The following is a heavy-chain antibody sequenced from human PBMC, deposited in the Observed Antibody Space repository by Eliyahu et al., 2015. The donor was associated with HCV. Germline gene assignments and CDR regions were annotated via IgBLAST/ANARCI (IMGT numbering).Heavy chain of an antibody. J-gene: IGHJ6*02. CDR3: ARLRVGAAKRDYYYYGMDV. V-gene: IGHV4-59*12. CDR2: IYYSGST. Sequence: QVQLQESGPGLVKPSETLSLTCTVSGGSISSYYWSWIRQPPGKGLEWIGYIYYSGSTNYNPSLKSRVTISVDTSKNQFSLKLSSVTAADTAVYYCARLRVGAAKRDYYYYGMDVWGQGTTVTVSS. D-gene: IGHD2-15*01. CDR1: GGSISSYY.